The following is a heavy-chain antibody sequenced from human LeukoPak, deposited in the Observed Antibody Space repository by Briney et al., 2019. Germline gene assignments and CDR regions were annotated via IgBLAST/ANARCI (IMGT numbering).Heavy chain of an antibody. CDR1: GYTFTSYY. Sequence: GASVKVSCKASGYTFTSYYMHWVRQAPGQGLEWMGIINPSGGSTSYAQKFQGRVTMTRDTSTSTAYMELSSLRSEDTAVYYCARDLTTVTTLAYFDYWGQGTLVTVSS. V-gene: IGHV1-46*01. CDR3: ARDLTTVTTLAYFDY. D-gene: IGHD4-17*01. CDR2: INPSGGST. J-gene: IGHJ4*02.